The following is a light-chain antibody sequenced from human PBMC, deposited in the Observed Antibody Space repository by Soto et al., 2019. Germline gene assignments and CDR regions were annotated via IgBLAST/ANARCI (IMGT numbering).Light chain of an antibody. CDR1: QTLANY. V-gene: IGKV3-11*01. J-gene: IGKJ2*01. CDR2: DAS. CDR3: QQRSDSYT. Sequence: EVVLTQSPATLSLSPGERATLSCRASQTLANYLAWYQQRPGQAPRLLIYDASNRATDIPARFSGSGSGTDFTLTISSLEPEDSAVYYCQQRSDSYTFGQGTTLEIK.